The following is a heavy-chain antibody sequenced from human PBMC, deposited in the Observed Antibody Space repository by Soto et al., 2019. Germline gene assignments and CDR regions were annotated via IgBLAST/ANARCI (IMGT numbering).Heavy chain of an antibody. CDR2: INYRGIT. V-gene: IGHV4-39*01. CDR3: ASRLYGSGSYYSPYYYYYMDV. J-gene: IGHJ6*03. D-gene: IGHD3-10*01. Sequence: SETLSLTCTVSGGSISSSSYYWGWLRQPPGKGLEWIGTINYRGITYYSPSLKSSVTISVDTSNNPFSLKLSSVTAADTDVYYCASRLYGSGSYYSPYYYYYMDVWGKGTTVTVSS. CDR1: GGSISSSSYY.